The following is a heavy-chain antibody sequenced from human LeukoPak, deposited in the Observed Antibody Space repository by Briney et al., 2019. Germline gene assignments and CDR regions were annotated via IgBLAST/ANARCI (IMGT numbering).Heavy chain of an antibody. J-gene: IGHJ2*01. CDR3: ARIWPDL. CDR1: AYSISSGYY. Sequence: SETLSLTCTVSAYSISSGYYWGWIRQPPGRGLEWIGTIYHSGSTYSSPSLKSRVTISVDTSKSQFSLKLSSVTAADTAVYYCARIWPDLWGRGTLVTVSS. V-gene: IGHV4-38-2*02. D-gene: IGHD3-10*01. CDR2: IYHSGST.